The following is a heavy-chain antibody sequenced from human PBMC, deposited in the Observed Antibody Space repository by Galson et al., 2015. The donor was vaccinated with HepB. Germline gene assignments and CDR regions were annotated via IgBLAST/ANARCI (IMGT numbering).Heavy chain of an antibody. D-gene: IGHD1-14*01. Sequence: SLRLSCAASGFTFSSYAMHWVRQAPGKGLEWVAVISYDGSNKYYTDSVKGRFTVSRDNSKNTLSLQMDSLRAEDTAVYYCASGSEPTLYWGQGTLVTVSS. J-gene: IGHJ4*02. V-gene: IGHV3-30*04. CDR3: ASGSEPTLY. CDR2: ISYDGSNK. CDR1: GFTFSSYA.